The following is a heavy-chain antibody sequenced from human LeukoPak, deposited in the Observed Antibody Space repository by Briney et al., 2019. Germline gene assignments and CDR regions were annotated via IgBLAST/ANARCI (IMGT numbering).Heavy chain of an antibody. CDR2: IYYSGST. V-gene: IGHV4-59*11. CDR1: GGSISSHY. J-gene: IGHJ3*02. D-gene: IGHD7-27*01. Sequence: PSETLSLTCNVSGGSISSHYWSWIRQPPGKGLEWIGYIYYSGSTSYNPSLKSQVTISVDTSKSQFSLNLNSVTAADTAVYYCARDLGRAFDIWGQGTMVTVSS. CDR3: ARDLGRAFDI.